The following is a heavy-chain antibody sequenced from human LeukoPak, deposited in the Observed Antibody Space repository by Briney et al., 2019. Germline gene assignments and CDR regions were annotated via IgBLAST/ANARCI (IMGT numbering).Heavy chain of an antibody. CDR1: GYTFTGYY. CDR3: ARPAAGNDAFDI. D-gene: IGHD2-2*01. CDR2: INPNSGGT. V-gene: IGHV1-2*02. Sequence: ASVKVSCKASGYTFTGYYMHWVRQAPGQGLEWMGWINPNSGGTNYAQKFQGRVTMTRDTSTSTVYMELSSLRSEDTAVYYCARPAAGNDAFDIWGQGTMVTVSS. J-gene: IGHJ3*02.